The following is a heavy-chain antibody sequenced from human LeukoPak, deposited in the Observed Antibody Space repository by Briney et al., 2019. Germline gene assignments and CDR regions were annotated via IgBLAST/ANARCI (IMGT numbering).Heavy chain of an antibody. Sequence: YPGGSLRLSCAASAFTLSNYRMAWVRQAPGKGLEWISYISSSSRTIYYADSVKGRFTISRDNAKNSLSVQMTTLRAEDTAVYYCARLFWNGYYPISFDHYYGMDVWGQGTTVTVSS. D-gene: IGHD3-3*01. CDR1: AFTLSNYR. J-gene: IGHJ6*02. V-gene: IGHV3-48*01. CDR2: ISSSSRTI. CDR3: ARLFWNGYYPISFDHYYGMDV.